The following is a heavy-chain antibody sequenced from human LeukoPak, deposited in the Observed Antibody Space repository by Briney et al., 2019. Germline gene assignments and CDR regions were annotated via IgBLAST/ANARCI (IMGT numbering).Heavy chain of an antibody. J-gene: IGHJ4*02. Sequence: SETLSLTCTVSGGSISSSSYYWGWIRQPPGKGLEWIGSIYYSGRTYYNPSLKSRVTISVDTSKNQFSLKLSSVTAADTAVYYCARALLLGHSGDYWGQGTLVTVSS. V-gene: IGHV4-39*07. CDR1: GGSISSSSYY. CDR3: ARALLLGHSGDY. CDR2: IYYSGRT. D-gene: IGHD2-21*01.